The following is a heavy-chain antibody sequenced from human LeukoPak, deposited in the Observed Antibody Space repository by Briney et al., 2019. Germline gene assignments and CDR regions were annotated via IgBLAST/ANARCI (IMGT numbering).Heavy chain of an antibody. V-gene: IGHV4-31*03. J-gene: IGHJ4*02. CDR2: IYYTGST. CDR3: ARDAETDYYDSSGYIGLRYFDY. CDR1: GGSISSGGYY. Sequence: SQTLSLTCTVSGGSISSGGYYWSWIRQHPGKGLERIGYIYYTGSTYYNPSLKSRVTISVDTSKNQFSLKLSSVTAADTAVYYCARDAETDYYDSSGYIGLRYFDYWGQGTLVTVSS. D-gene: IGHD3-22*01.